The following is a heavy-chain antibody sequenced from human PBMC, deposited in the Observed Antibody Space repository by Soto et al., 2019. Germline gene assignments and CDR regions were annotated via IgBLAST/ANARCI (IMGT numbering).Heavy chain of an antibody. D-gene: IGHD6-13*01. CDR1: GGSISSSNW. CDR2: IYHSGST. J-gene: IGHJ4*02. V-gene: IGHV4-4*02. CDR3: ARYNAASGTYYFDF. Sequence: SETLSLTCAVFGGSISSSNWWSWVRQPPGKGLEWIGEIYHSGSTNYNPSLKSRVTISVDKSKNQFSLRLTSVTAADTAVYYCARYNAASGTYYFDFWGQGALVTVSS.